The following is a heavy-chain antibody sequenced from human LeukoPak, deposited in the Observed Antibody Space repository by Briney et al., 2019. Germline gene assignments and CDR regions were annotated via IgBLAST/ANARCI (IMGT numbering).Heavy chain of an antibody. V-gene: IGHV1-69*13. CDR3: ARGGRGNYYGSGSYPYYYYYYGMDV. D-gene: IGHD3-10*01. J-gene: IGHJ6*02. CDR2: IIPIFGTA. CDR1: GGTFSSYA. Sequence: GASVKVSCKASGGTFSSYAISWVRQAPGQGLEWMGGIIPIFGTANYAQKFQGRVTITADESTSTAYMELSSLRSEDTAVYYCARGGRGNYYGSGSYPYYYYYYGMDVWGQGTTVTVSS.